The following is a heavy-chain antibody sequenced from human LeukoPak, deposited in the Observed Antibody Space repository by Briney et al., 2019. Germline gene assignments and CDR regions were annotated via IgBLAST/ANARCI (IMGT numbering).Heavy chain of an antibody. CDR3: AKRSESTSGSVDY. V-gene: IGHV3-23*01. CDR2: ITSGGGT. D-gene: IGHD1-1*01. Sequence: GGSLRLSCAASGFTFSSYGLTWVRQAPGKGLECVSLITSGGGTYYADSVKGRFTISRDNSKNTLSLQMNSLKAEETAVYYCAKRSESTSGSVDYWVEGTLVTVCS. CDR1: GFTFSSYG. J-gene: IGHJ4*02.